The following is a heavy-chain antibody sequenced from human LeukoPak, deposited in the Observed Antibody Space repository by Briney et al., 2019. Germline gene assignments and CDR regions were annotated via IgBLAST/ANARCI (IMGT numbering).Heavy chain of an antibody. J-gene: IGHJ3*02. CDR1: GFTFSSYG. CDR3: AKMLVGSSLGYDAFDI. D-gene: IGHD6-6*01. Sequence: NPGGSLRLSCAASGFTFSSYGMHWVRQAPGKGLEWLALISYDGNNKYYADSVKGRFTISRDNSKNTLYLQMNSLRAEDTAVYYCAKMLVGSSLGYDAFDIWGQGTMVTVSS. V-gene: IGHV3-30*18. CDR2: ISYDGNNK.